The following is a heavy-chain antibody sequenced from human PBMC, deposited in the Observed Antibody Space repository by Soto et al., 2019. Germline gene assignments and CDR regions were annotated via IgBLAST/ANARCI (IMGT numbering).Heavy chain of an antibody. CDR1: GFTFSSYG. D-gene: IGHD3-16*01. Sequence: GGSLRLSCAASGFTFSSYGMHWVRQAPGKGLEWVAVISYDGSNKYYADSVKGRFTISRDNSKNTLYLQMNSLRAEDTAVYYCAKDLVFAQSRSEGAFDIWGQGTMVTVSS. CDR2: ISYDGSNK. J-gene: IGHJ3*02. V-gene: IGHV3-30*18. CDR3: AKDLVFAQSRSEGAFDI.